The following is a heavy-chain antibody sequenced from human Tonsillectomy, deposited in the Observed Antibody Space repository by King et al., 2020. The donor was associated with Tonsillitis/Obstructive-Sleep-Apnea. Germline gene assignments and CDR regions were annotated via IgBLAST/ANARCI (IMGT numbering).Heavy chain of an antibody. CDR1: GFTFINYG. Sequence: VQLVESGGGVVQPGRSLRLSCAASGFTFINYGMHWVRQAPGKGLEWVAFISYDGSKEYYADSVKGRFTISRDNFRNTLYVEMNSLRREDTAVYHCATDLRFANGFYRGYFDSWGQGTLVTVSS. CDR2: ISYDGSKE. CDR3: ATDLRFANGFYRGYFDS. V-gene: IGHV3-30*03. J-gene: IGHJ4*02. D-gene: IGHD2-8*01.